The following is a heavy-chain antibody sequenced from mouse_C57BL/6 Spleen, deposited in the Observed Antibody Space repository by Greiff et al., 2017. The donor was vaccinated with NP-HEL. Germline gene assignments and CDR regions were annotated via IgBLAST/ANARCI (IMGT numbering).Heavy chain of an antibody. Sequence: EVKLVESGGGLVKPGGSLKLSCAASGFTFSSYAMSWVRQTPEKRLEWVETISDGGSYTYYPDNVKGRFTNSRDNAKNNLYLQMSHLKSEDTAMYYCSRVDYWGQGTTLTVSS. CDR2: ISDGGSYT. V-gene: IGHV5-4*03. J-gene: IGHJ2*01. CDR1: GFTFSSYA. CDR3: SRVDY.